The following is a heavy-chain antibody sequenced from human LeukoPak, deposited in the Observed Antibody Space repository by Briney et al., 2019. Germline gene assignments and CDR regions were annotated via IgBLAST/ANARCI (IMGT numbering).Heavy chain of an antibody. CDR1: GGTFSSYA. CDR2: IIPIFGTA. CDR3: AAPPHSSGWDPFDY. D-gene: IGHD6-19*01. V-gene: IGHV1-69*06. Sequence: GSSVKVSCKASGGTFSSYAISWVRQAPGQGLEWMGGIIPIFGTANYAQKFQGRVTITADKSTSTAYMELSSLRSEDTAVYYCAAPPHSSGWDPFDYWGQGTLVTVSS. J-gene: IGHJ4*02.